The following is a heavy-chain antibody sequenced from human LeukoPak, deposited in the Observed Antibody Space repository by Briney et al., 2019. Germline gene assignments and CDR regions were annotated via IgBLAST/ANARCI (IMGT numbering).Heavy chain of an antibody. CDR3: ARRGYDEWFDP. J-gene: IGHJ5*02. Sequence: GGSLRLSCAASGFTFSSCWMSWVRQAPGKGLEWVANIKQDGSEKYYVDSVKGRFTISRDNAKNSLYLQMNSLRAEDTAVYYCARRGYDEWFDPWGQGTLVTVSS. V-gene: IGHV3-7*01. D-gene: IGHD5-12*01. CDR1: GFTFSSCW. CDR2: IKQDGSEK.